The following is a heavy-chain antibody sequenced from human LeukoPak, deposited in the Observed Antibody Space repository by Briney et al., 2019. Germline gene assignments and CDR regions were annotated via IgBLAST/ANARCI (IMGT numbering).Heavy chain of an antibody. Sequence: GGSLRLSCAASGFTFSSHAMSWVRQAPGKGLEWVSAISDRGDNKQYTDSVKGRLTISRDNSKNTPYLQMNSLRADDTAVYYCAKSSRYGTGWYGRIDYWGQGTLVTVS. CDR2: ISDRGDNK. CDR3: AKSSRYGTGWYGRIDY. CDR1: GFTFSSHA. D-gene: IGHD6-19*01. V-gene: IGHV3-23*01. J-gene: IGHJ4*02.